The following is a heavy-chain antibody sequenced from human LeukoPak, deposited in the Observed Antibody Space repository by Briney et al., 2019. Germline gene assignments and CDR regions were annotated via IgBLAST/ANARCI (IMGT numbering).Heavy chain of an antibody. CDR1: GFTFSSYL. Sequence: GGSLRLSCAASGFTFSSYLMHWVRQAPGKGLVWVSRINSDESSMNYADSVKGRFTISRDNAKNTLYLQMNFLRAEDTAVYYCARGKSGYYGNDYWGQGTLVTVSS. J-gene: IGHJ4*02. D-gene: IGHD5-12*01. CDR2: INSDESSM. CDR3: ARGKSGYYGNDY. V-gene: IGHV3-74*01.